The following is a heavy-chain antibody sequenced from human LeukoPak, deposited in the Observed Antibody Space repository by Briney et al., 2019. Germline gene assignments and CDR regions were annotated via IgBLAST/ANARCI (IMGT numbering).Heavy chain of an antibody. CDR2: IYYSGIT. J-gene: IGHJ3*02. V-gene: IGHV4-39*01. CDR3: VKTLISVAGTGAFDI. D-gene: IGHD6-19*01. CDR1: GGSISSSSYF. Sequence: SETLSLTCTVSGGSISSSSYFWGWIRQPPGKGLEWIGSIYYSGITYYNPSLKSRVTISKDTSKNQFSLKLSSVTAADTAVYYCVKTLISVAGTGAFDIWGQGTMVTVSS.